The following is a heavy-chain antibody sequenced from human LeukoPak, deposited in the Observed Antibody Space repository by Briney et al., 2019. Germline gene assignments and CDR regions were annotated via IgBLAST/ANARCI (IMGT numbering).Heavy chain of an antibody. Sequence: GGSLRLSCAASGFTFSDHYMDWVRQAPGKGLEWVGRTRNKANSYTTEYAASVKGRFTISRDDSKNSLYLQMNSLETEDTAVYYCASFVVGWGQGTLVTVSS. CDR1: GFTFSDHY. CDR2: TRNKANSYTT. CDR3: ASFVVG. J-gene: IGHJ4*02. V-gene: IGHV3-72*01. D-gene: IGHD2-15*01.